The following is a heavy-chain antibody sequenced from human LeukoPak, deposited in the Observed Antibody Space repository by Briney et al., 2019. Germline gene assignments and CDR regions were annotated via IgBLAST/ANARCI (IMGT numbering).Heavy chain of an antibody. V-gene: IGHV3-21*01. J-gene: IGHJ6*04. Sequence: GGSLRLSCAASGFTFSSYSMNWVRQAPGKGLEWVSSISSSSSYIYYADSVKGRFTISRDNAKNSLYLQMNSLRAEDTAVYYCARYLTYSSSLGGMDVWGKGTTVTVSS. D-gene: IGHD6-6*01. CDR2: ISSSSSYI. CDR3: ARYLTYSSSLGGMDV. CDR1: GFTFSSYS.